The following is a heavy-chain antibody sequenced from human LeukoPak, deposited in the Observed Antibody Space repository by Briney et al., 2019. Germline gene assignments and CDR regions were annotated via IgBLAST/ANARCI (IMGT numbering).Heavy chain of an antibody. CDR3: ARGTNGIWSFDY. CDR2: INSAGSDT. D-gene: IGHD2-8*01. J-gene: IGHJ4*02. CDR1: GITFTTYW. Sequence: ASLRLSCAASGITFTTYWMHWVRQAPGKGLVWVSRINSAGSDTTYADSVKGRFTISRDYAKNTLYLQMNSLRAEDTAVYYCARGTNGIWSFDYWGQGTLVTVSS. V-gene: IGHV3-74*01.